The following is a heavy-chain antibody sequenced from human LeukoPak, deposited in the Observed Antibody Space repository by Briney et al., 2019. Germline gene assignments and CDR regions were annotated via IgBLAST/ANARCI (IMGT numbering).Heavy chain of an antibody. Sequence: GGSLRLSCAASRFTFSSYGMHWVRQAPGKGLEYVSAISSNGGSTYYANSVKGRSTISRDNSKNTLYLQMGSLRAEDMAVYYCARGLSGWYSSLADWGQGTLVTVSS. V-gene: IGHV3-64*01. D-gene: IGHD6-19*01. CDR3: ARGLSGWYSSLAD. J-gene: IGHJ4*02. CDR2: ISSNGGST. CDR1: RFTFSSYG.